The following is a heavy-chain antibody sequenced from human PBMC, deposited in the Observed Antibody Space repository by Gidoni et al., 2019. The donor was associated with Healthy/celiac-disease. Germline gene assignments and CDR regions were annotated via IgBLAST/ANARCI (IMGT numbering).Heavy chain of an antibody. Sequence: QVQLVQSGAEVKKPGSSVKVSCTSSGGTFSTYTISWVRQAPGQGLEWMGRIILLLGIANYAQKFQDRVTITANKSTSTVYMELSSLKSEDTAVYYCARDGDGYNPKGLDYWGQGTLVTVSS. D-gene: IGHD5-12*01. V-gene: IGHV1-69*08. CDR1: GGTFSTYT. CDR2: IILLLGIA. J-gene: IGHJ4*02. CDR3: ARDGDGYNPKGLDY.